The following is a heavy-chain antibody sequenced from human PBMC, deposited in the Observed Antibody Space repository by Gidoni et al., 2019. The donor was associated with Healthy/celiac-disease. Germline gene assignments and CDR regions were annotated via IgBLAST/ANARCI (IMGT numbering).Heavy chain of an antibody. CDR2: IWYDGSNK. D-gene: IGHD2-15*01. V-gene: IGHV3-33*01. CDR3: ARDSSGGSCWADY. J-gene: IGHJ4*02. Sequence: QVQLVESGGGVVQPGRSLRLSCAASGFTFSSYGMHWVRQAPGKGLEWVAVIWYDGSNKYYADSVKGRFTISRDNSKNTLYLQMNSLRAEDTAVYYGARDSSGGSCWADYWGQGTLVTVSS. CDR1: GFTFSSYG.